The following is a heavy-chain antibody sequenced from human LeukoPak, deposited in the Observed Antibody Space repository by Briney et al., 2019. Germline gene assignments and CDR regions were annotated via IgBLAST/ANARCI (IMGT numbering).Heavy chain of an antibody. CDR2: IIPIFGTA. CDR3: ATGATGFDY. V-gene: IGHV1-69*13. CDR1: GGTFSSYA. J-gene: IGHJ4*02. Sequence: RVASVKVSCKASGGTFSSYAISWVRQAPGQGLEWMGGIIPIFGTANYAQKFQGRVTITADESTSTAYMELSSLRSEDTAVYYCATGATGFDYWGQGTLVTVSS.